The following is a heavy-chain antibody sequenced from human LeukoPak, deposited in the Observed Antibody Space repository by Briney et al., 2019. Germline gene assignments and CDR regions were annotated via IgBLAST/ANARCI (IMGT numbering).Heavy chain of an antibody. Sequence: SETLSLTCTVSGGSITNSDYFWGWIRQPPGKGLEWIGYIYYIGSTYYNPSLKSRVIISVDTSRNQFSLKLSSVTAADTAVYYCAREHVAATGKDYWGQGTLVTVSS. V-gene: IGHV4-30-4*08. CDR1: GGSITNSDYF. CDR3: AREHVAATGKDY. D-gene: IGHD6-13*01. J-gene: IGHJ4*02. CDR2: IYYIGST.